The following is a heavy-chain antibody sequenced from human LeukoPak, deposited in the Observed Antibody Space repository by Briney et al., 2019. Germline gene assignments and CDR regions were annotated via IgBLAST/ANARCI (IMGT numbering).Heavy chain of an antibody. D-gene: IGHD3-16*01. J-gene: IGHJ3*02. CDR1: GFTFSSYS. Sequence: PGGSLRLSCAASGFTFSSYSMNWVRQAPGKGLEWVSSISSSSSYIYYADSVKGRFTISRDNAKNSLYLQMNSLRAEDTAVYYCARDRHTYGGNAFDIWGQGTMVTVSS. CDR3: ARDRHTYGGNAFDI. V-gene: IGHV3-21*01. CDR2: ISSSSSYI.